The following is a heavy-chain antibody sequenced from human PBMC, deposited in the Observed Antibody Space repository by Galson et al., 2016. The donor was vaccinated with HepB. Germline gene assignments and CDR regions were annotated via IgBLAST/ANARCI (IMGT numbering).Heavy chain of an antibody. Sequence: SLRLSCAASGFSFSSYGMNWARQAPGKGLEWVSSITATSTYIHYAASVKGRFSISRDNAKNSVFLQMNSLRAEDTAVYYCAAFWPAAAVWYSDIWGRGTLVTVSS. CDR3: AAFWPAAAVWYSDI. J-gene: IGHJ2*01. D-gene: IGHD2-2*01. CDR2: ITATSTYI. CDR1: GFSFSSYG. V-gene: IGHV3-21*01.